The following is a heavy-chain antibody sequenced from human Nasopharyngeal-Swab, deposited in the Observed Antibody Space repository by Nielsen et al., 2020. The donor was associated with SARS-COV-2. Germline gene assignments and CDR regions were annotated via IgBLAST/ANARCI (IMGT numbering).Heavy chain of an antibody. CDR2: IYYTGST. J-gene: IGHJ3*02. Sequence: SETLSLTCTVSGGSITSSDYYWGWIRQPPGKALEWIGSIYYTGSTYYSPSLKSRLTISVDTSKNQFSLRLNSVTAADTAVYYCARQGRSGSTRNAFDIWGQGTMVTVSP. CDR3: ARQGRSGSTRNAFDI. V-gene: IGHV4-39*01. CDR1: GGSITSSDYY.